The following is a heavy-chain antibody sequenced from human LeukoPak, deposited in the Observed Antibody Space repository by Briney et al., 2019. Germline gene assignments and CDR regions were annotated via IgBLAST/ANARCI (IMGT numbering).Heavy chain of an antibody. CDR2: INPNSGGT. J-gene: IGHJ5*02. D-gene: IGHD3-10*01. V-gene: IGHV1-2*02. CDR1: GDTFTGYY. Sequence: ASVKVSCKASGDTFTGYYMHCLRQAPGQGLEWMGWINPNSGGTNDAQKFQGRVTMTRDTSISTAYMELRGLRSDDTAVYYCAREDYGSGSTGDNGFDPWGQGTLVTVSS. CDR3: AREDYGSGSTGDNGFDP.